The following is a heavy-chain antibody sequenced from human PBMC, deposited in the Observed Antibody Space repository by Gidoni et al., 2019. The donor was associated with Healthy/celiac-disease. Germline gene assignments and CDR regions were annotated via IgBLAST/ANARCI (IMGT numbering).Heavy chain of an antibody. Sequence: QMQLVQSGPEVRKPGTSVKVSCKASGFTFTSSAVQWVRQARGQRLEWIGWIVVGSGNTNYAQKFQERVTITRDMSTSTAYMELSSLRSEDTAVYYCAAEGSSGSLYFDYWGQGTLDTVSS. CDR2: IVVGSGNT. J-gene: IGHJ4*02. CDR1: GFTFTSSA. D-gene: IGHD6-19*01. V-gene: IGHV1-58*01. CDR3: AAEGSSGSLYFDY.